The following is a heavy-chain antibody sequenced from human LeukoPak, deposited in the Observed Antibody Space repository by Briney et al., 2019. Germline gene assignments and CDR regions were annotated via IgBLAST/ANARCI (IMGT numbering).Heavy chain of an antibody. J-gene: IGHJ4*02. CDR2: IIPIFGTA. Sequence: EASVKVSCKASGFTFTSSAVQWVRQAPGQGLEWMGGIIPIFGTANYAQKFQGRVTITADESTSTAYMELSSLRSEDTAVYYCARVGGYSYGYDYWGQGTLVTVSS. V-gene: IGHV1-69*13. D-gene: IGHD5-18*01. CDR1: GFTFTSSA. CDR3: ARVGGYSYGYDY.